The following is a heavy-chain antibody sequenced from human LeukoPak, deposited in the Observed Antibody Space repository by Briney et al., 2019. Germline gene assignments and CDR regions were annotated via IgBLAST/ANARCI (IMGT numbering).Heavy chain of an antibody. J-gene: IGHJ3*02. CDR2: ISYDGRNK. CDR1: GFTFSSYA. Sequence: GGSLRLSCAASGFTFSSYAMHWVRQAPGKGLEWVAVISYDGRNKYYADSVKGRFTIPRDNSKNTLYLQMNSLRAEDTAEYYCARDSLISDAFDIWGQGTMVTVSS. D-gene: IGHD2-8*01. V-gene: IGHV3-30*04. CDR3: ARDSLISDAFDI.